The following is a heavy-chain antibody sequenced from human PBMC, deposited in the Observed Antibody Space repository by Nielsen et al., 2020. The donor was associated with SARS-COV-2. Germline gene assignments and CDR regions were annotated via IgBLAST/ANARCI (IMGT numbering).Heavy chain of an antibody. CDR2: ISWNSGSI. D-gene: IGHD3-3*01. V-gene: IGHV3-9*01. J-gene: IGHJ4*02. CDR3: AKDLERFLEWFLFDY. Sequence: VRQAPGKGLEWVSGISWNSGSIGYADSVKGRFTISRDNAKNSLYLQMNSLRAEDTAVYYCAKDLERFLEWFLFDYWGQGTLVTVSS.